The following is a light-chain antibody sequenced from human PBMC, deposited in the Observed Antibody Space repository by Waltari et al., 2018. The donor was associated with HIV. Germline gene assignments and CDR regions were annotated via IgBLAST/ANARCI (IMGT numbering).Light chain of an antibody. J-gene: IGLJ3*02. Sequence: QSVLTQPPSASGTPGQRVPISCSGSRSNIGNNDVYWFQQLPGTAPKLLIDRNSGGRAGVPDRCTGSKSGTSASLASSGVRSEDEADDDWDAGDDSLSGRVFGGGTKLTVL. CDR3: DAGDDSLSGRV. CDR2: RNS. V-gene: IGLV1-47*01. CDR1: RSNIGNND.